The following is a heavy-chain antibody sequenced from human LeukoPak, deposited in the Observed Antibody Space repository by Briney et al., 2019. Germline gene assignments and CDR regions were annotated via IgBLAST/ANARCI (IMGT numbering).Heavy chain of an antibody. Sequence: PSETLSLTCTVSGGSISSGGYYWSWIRQPPGKGLEWIGEINHSGSTNYNPSLKSRVTISVDTSKNQFSLKLSSVTAADTAVYYCARRDGYKIDYWGQGTLVTVSS. CDR3: ARRDGYKIDY. J-gene: IGHJ4*02. V-gene: IGHV4-39*07. CDR2: INHSGST. CDR1: GGSISSGGYY. D-gene: IGHD5-24*01.